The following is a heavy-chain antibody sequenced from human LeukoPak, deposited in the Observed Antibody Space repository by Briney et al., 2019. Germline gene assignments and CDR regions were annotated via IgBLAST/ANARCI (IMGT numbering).Heavy chain of an antibody. V-gene: IGHV3-53*01. CDR1: GFTVSSNY. CDR2: IYGGGST. D-gene: IGHD5-12*01. CDR3: AREAYSGYDLDY. Sequence: GGSLRLSCAASGFTVSSNYMSWVRQAPGKGLEWVSVIYGGGSTYYADSVKGRFTISRDNSKNTLYLQMNSLRAEDTAVYYCAREAYSGYDLDYWGQGTLVTVSS. J-gene: IGHJ4*02.